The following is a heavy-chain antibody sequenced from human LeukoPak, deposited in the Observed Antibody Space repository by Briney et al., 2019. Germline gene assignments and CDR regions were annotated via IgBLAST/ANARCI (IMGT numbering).Heavy chain of an antibody. D-gene: IGHD6-19*01. CDR1: GFTFSSYA. CDR3: AKAEQWRLDAFDI. V-gene: IGHV3-23*01. Sequence: PGGTLRLSCAASGFTFSSYAMSWVRQAAGKGLEWVSAISGSGGSTYYADSVKGRCTISRDNSNNTLYLQMNSLRAEDTAVYYCAKAEQWRLDAFDIWGQGTMVTVSS. CDR2: ISGSGGST. J-gene: IGHJ3*02.